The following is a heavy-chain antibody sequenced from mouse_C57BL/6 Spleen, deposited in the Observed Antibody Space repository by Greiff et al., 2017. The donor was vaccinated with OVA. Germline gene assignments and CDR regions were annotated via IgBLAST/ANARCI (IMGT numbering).Heavy chain of an antibody. V-gene: IGHV1-54*01. Sequence: VQLQQSGAELVRPGTSVKVSCKASGYAFTNYLIEWVKQRPGQGLEWIGVINPGSGGTNYNEKFKGKATLTADKSSSTAYRQLSSLTSEDAAVYFCARSPSSSGYGGYAMDYWGQGTSVTVSS. D-gene: IGHD3-2*02. J-gene: IGHJ4*01. CDR3: ARSPSSSGYGGYAMDY. CDR2: INPGSGGT. CDR1: GYAFTNYL.